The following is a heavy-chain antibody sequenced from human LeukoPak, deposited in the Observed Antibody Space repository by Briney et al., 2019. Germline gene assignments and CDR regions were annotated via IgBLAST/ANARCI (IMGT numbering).Heavy chain of an antibody. V-gene: IGHV1-69*04. Sequence: SVNVSCKASRGTFSNYAVSSVRQAPGQGLQWMGRIIPIVDIQDYEQKFQGRVTITEAESTSTVFLEVNSLRFDDTAVYSWARDDEGDGIICGDFEYWGEGALVTVSS. CDR1: RGTFSNYA. CDR2: IIPIVDIQ. J-gene: IGHJ4*02. D-gene: IGHD3-16*01. CDR3: ARDDEGDGIICGDFEY.